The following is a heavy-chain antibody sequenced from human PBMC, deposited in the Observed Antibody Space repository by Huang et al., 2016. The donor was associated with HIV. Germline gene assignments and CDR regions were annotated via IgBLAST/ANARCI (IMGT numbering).Heavy chain of an antibody. V-gene: IGHV4-34*01. J-gene: IGHJ6*03. CDR2: INHSEST. CDR1: GGSLSGYY. Sequence: QVQLQQWGAGLLRPSETLSLTCAVYGGSLSGYYGTWSRQPPGKGLEWIGEINHSESTNYNPSLKSRVTISVDTSRNQFSLTLTSVTAADTAVYYCARGQGGYYYYYMDVWGKGTTVIVSS. CDR3: ARGQGGYYYYYMDV.